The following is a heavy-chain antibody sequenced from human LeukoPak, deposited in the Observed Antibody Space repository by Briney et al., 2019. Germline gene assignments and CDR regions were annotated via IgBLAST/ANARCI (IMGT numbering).Heavy chain of an antibody. Sequence: GGSLRLSCAASGLTSSSHWMNWVRQAPGRGLEWVSYISDRGTTVKYADSVKGRFTISRDNAKNSLYLQMSSLRAEDTAVYYCATPREAGQVGYFYGMNVWGQGTTVTVSS. V-gene: IGHV3-48*03. CDR3: ATPREAGQVGYFYGMNV. D-gene: IGHD2-21*01. CDR2: ISDRGTTV. CDR1: GLTSSSHW. J-gene: IGHJ6*02.